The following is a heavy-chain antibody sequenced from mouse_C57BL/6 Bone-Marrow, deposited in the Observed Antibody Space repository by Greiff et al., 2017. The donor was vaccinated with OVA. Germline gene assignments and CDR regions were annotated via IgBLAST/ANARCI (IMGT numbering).Heavy chain of an antibody. CDR2: IHPNSGST. Sequence: QVQLQQPGAELVKPGASVKLSCKASGYTFTSYWMHWVKQRPGQGLEWIGMIHPNSGSTNYNEKFKSKATLTVDKSSSTAYMQLSSLTSEDSAVYSCARGDYYGSSDEGFAYWGQGTLVTVSA. CDR1: GYTFTSYW. CDR3: ARGDYYGSSDEGFAY. D-gene: IGHD1-1*01. J-gene: IGHJ3*01. V-gene: IGHV1-64*01.